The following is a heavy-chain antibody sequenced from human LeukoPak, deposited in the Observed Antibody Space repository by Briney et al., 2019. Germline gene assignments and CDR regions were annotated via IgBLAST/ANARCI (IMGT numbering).Heavy chain of an antibody. D-gene: IGHD3-9*01. CDR1: GFTFSSYE. CDR3: AREVARYFDWLSGVYYYYGMDV. J-gene: IGHJ6*04. Sequence: GGSLRLSCAASGFTFSSYEMNWVRQAPGKGLEWVSYISSSGSTIYYADSVKGRFTISRDNAKNSLYLQMNSLRAEDTAVYYCAREVARYFDWLSGVYYYYGMDVWGKGTTVTVSS. CDR2: ISSSGSTI. V-gene: IGHV3-48*03.